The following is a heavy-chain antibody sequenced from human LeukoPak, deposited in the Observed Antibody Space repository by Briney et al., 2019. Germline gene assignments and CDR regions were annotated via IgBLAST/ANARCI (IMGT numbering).Heavy chain of an antibody. J-gene: IGHJ5*02. D-gene: IGHD3-10*01. CDR1: GGSISSYY. V-gene: IGHV4-59*01. Sequence: SETLSLTCTVSGGSISSYYWSWIRQPPGKGLEWIGYIYYSGSTNYNPSLKSRVTISVDTSKNQFSLKLSSVTAADTAVHYCARGITMVRGVLGNWFDPWGRGTLVTVSS. CDR3: ARGITMVRGVLGNWFDP. CDR2: IYYSGST.